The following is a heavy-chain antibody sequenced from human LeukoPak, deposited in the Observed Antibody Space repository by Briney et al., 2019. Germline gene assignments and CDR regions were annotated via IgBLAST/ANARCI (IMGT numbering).Heavy chain of an antibody. J-gene: IGHJ4*02. CDR2: ISYDGSNK. V-gene: IGHV3-30*18. Sequence: GRSLRLSCAASGFTFSSYGMHWVRMPQGTGKEWVAVISYDGSNKYHADSVRGRFTISKDNSKNTLYLQMNSLRPEDTAVYYCAKDFEAYCRCDCASYFDYWGQGTLVTVSS. D-gene: IGHD2-21*02. CDR1: GFTFSSYG. CDR3: AKDFEAYCRCDCASYFDY.